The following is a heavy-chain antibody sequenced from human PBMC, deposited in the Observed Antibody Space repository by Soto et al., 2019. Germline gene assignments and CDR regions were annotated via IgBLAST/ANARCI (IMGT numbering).Heavy chain of an antibody. J-gene: IGHJ5*02. Sequence: GGSLRRSCAACGFTFSRYAMNWNRQAPGMGLEWVPAVSGSGSGTQYAESVRGRFTIARDNSKSTWYLQMNSLRGEDAAVYYCAKCSVLSTTSGGWCNWFDPWGQGTLVTVSS. D-gene: IGHD2-21*01. CDR3: AKCSVLSTTSGGWCNWFDP. CDR2: VSGSGSGT. V-gene: IGHV3-23*01. CDR1: GFTFSRYA.